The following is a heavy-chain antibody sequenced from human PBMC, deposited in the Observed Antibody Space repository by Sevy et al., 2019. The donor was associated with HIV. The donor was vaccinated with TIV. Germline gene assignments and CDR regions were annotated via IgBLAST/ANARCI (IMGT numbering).Heavy chain of an antibody. D-gene: IGHD2-15*01. CDR3: ARQVFPFCSGGSCYSPYYYYGMDV. J-gene: IGHJ6*02. CDR2: IYPGDSDT. CDR1: GYSFTSYW. V-gene: IGHV5-51*01. Sequence: GESLKISCKGSGYSFTSYWIGWVRQMPGKGLEWMGIIYPGDSDTRYSPSFQGQVTISADKSISTAYLQWSSLKASDTAMYYCARQVFPFCSGGSCYSPYYYYGMDVWGQGTTVTVSS.